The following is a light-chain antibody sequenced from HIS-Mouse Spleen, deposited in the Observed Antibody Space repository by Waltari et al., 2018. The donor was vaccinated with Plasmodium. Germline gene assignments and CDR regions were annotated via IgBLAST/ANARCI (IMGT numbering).Light chain of an antibody. Sequence: QSALPQPASVSGSPGRSIPISCPGNNRDVGGDNYVSWSQQHPGKAPKLMIYDVSNRPSGVSNRFSGSKSGNTASLTISGLQAEDEADYYCSSYTSSSTLNYVFGTGTKVTVL. V-gene: IGLV2-14*03. CDR3: SSYTSSSTLNYV. J-gene: IGLJ1*01. CDR2: DVS. CDR1: NRDVGGDNY.